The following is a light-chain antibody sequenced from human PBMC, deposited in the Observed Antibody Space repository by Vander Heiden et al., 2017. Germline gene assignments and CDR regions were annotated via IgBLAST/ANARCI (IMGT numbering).Light chain of an antibody. V-gene: IGLV3-1*01. CDR3: QSWDSNNVI. CDR1: NLYRKY. CDR2: QDD. J-gene: IGLJ2*01. Sequence: SYEVTQPPSLSVSPGQTARITCSGHNLYRKYVSWYQQRPGQPPLLVLYQDDKRPSGIPERFSGSNSGNTATLTISGTQSMDEADYYCQSWDSNNVIFGGGTSLTVL.